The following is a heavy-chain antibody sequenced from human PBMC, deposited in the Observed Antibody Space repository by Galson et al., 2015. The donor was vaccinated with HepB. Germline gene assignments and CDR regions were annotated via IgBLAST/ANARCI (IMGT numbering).Heavy chain of an antibody. CDR3: ARDPTSRWLQGSRYYFDY. J-gene: IGHJ4*02. V-gene: IGHV3-30-3*01. CDR2: ISYDGSNK. D-gene: IGHD5-24*01. Sequence: SLRLSCAASGFTFSSYAMHWVRQAPGKGLEWVAVISYDGSNKYYADSVKGRFTISRDNSKNTLYLQMNSLRAEDTAVYYCARDPTSRWLQGSRYYFDYWGQGTLVTVSS. CDR1: GFTFSSYA.